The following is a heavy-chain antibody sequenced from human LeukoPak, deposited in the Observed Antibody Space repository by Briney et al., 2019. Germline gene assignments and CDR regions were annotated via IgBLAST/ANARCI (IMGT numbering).Heavy chain of an antibody. Sequence: GASVKVSCKASGYTFTSYAMHWVRQAPGQRLEWMGWINAGNGNTKYSQKFQGRVTITRDTSASTAYMELSSLRSEDTAVYYCARRHYSSGWSATLEYWGQGTLVTVSS. CDR2: INAGNGNT. J-gene: IGHJ4*02. CDR3: ARRHYSSGWSATLEY. CDR1: GYTFTSYA. V-gene: IGHV1-3*01. D-gene: IGHD6-19*01.